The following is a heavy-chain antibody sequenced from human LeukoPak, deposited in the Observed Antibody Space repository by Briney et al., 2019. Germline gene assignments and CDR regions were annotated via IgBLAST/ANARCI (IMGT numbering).Heavy chain of an antibody. CDR3: ARALPRVVGAHVSRGY. V-gene: IGHV1-69*11. Sequence: SVKVSCKASGGTFSSYAISWVRQAPGQGLEWMGRIIPILGTANYAQKFQGRVTITADESTSTAYMELSSLRSEDTAVYYCARALPRVVGAHVSRGYWGQGTLVTVSS. J-gene: IGHJ4*02. D-gene: IGHD1-26*01. CDR1: GGTFSSYA. CDR2: IIPILGTA.